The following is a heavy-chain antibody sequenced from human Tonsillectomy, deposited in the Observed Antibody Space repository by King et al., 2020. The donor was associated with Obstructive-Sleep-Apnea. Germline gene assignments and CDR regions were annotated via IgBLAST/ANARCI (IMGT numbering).Heavy chain of an antibody. CDR1: DGSISTGTYY. D-gene: IGHD3-16*01. CDR3: ARFLGSDWGRANY. Sequence: LQLQESGPGLVKPSETLSLTCTVSDGSISTGTYYWGWIRQPPGKGLEWIGRVYYSGSTYSNPPLKSRVTISVDTSKNQFSLKLSSVTAADTAVYYCARFLGSDWGRANYWGQGTLVTVSS. V-gene: IGHV4-39*07. J-gene: IGHJ4*02. CDR2: VYYSGST.